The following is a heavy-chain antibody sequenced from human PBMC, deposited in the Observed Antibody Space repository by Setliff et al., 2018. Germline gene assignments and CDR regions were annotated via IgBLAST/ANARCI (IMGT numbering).Heavy chain of an antibody. CDR2: LHTSGII. CDR3: ARDNTMVGATDY. V-gene: IGHV4-61*02. CDR1: GDSVSSGRFH. D-gene: IGHD1-26*01. J-gene: IGHJ4*02. Sequence: SETLSLTCTVSGDSVSSGRFHWGWFRQPAGKRLEWIGRLHTSGIIYNPSLETRVTISLDSSKNQFSLRLRSVTAADTAVYFCARDNTMVGATDYWGLGTLVTVSS.